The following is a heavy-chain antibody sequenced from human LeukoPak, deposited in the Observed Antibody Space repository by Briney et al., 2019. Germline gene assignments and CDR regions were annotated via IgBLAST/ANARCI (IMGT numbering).Heavy chain of an antibody. Sequence: SETLSLTCTVSGGSISNYYWSWIRQPPGKGLEWIGYIYYSGSTNYNPSLQSRVTISVDTSKKKISLKLSSVTAADTAVYYCARKRSYCGGDCPNFDYWGQGSLVTVSS. CDR3: ARKRSYCGGDCPNFDY. D-gene: IGHD2-21*02. CDR1: GGSISNYY. CDR2: IYYSGST. J-gene: IGHJ4*02. V-gene: IGHV4-59*01.